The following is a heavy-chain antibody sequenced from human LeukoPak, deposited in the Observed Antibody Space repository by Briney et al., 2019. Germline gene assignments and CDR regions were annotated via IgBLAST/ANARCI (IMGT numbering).Heavy chain of an antibody. D-gene: IGHD6-6*01. CDR1: GYTFTGYY. CDR3: ARDKGPWRAARLRWFGP. CDR2: INPNSGGT. Sequence: ASVKVSCKASGYTFTGYYMHWVRQAPGQGLEWMGWINPNSGGTNYAQKFQGRVTMTRDTSISTAYMELSRLRSDDTAVYYCARDKGPWRAARLRWFGPWGQGTLVTVSS. J-gene: IGHJ5*02. V-gene: IGHV1-2*02.